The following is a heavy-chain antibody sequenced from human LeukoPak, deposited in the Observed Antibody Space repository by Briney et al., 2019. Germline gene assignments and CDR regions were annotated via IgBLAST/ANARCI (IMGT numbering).Heavy chain of an antibody. J-gene: IGHJ4*02. Sequence: ASVKVSCKASGYTFTSYDINWVRQATGQGLEWMGWMNPNSGNTGYAQKFQGRVTMTRNTSISTAYMELSSLRSEDTAVYYCAKVEERVKGYFDYWGQGTLVTVSS. CDR1: GYTFTSYD. V-gene: IGHV1-8*01. CDR3: AKVEERVKGYFDY. CDR2: MNPNSGNT. D-gene: IGHD2-21*01.